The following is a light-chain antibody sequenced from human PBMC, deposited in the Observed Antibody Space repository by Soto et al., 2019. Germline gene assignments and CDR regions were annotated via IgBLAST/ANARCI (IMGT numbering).Light chain of an antibody. V-gene: IGLV2-11*01. CDR2: DVT. J-gene: IGLJ1*01. Sequence: QSALTQPRSVSGSPGQSVTISCTGTSSDVGGYNFVSLYQEYPGKAPKLIIYDVTKGPSGVPDRFSGSKSGNTASLTISGLQTDDEADYYCCSYAGSYTHVFGTGTKVTV. CDR3: CSYAGSYTHV. CDR1: SSDVGGYNF.